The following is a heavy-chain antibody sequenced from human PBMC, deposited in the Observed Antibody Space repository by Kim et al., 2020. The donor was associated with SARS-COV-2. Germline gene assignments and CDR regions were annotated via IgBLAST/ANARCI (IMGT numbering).Heavy chain of an antibody. CDR1: GFTFSNYN. J-gene: IGHJ6*02. D-gene: IGHD1-26*01. Sequence: GGSLRLSCAASGFTFSNYNMNWVRQAPGKGLEWVSSISSSSSYIYYADSLKGRFTISRDNPKNSLYLQMNSLRAEDTAVYFCARDDNPAGAPYYYYGMDVWGQGTAVTVSS. CDR2: ISSSSSYI. V-gene: IGHV3-21*01. CDR3: ARDDNPAGAPYYYYGMDV.